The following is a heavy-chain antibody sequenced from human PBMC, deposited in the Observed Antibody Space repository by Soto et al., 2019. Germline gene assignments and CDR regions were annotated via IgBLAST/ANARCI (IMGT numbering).Heavy chain of an antibody. Sequence: PGGSLRLSCAASVFTFSSFSMNWVRQAPGEWLEWFSYISISSSIIXXADSVKGRXTISRNNSKNSXYLHMXSLRDEDTAVYYCARDPIGDSDLYWRQGTLVTDSS. CDR2: ISISSSII. CDR3: ARDPIGDSDLY. CDR1: VFTFSSFS. D-gene: IGHD3-22*01. V-gene: IGHV3-48*02. J-gene: IGHJ4*02.